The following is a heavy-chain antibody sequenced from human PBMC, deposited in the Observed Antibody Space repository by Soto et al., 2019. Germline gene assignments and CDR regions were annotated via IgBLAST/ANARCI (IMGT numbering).Heavy chain of an antibody. Sequence: EVQLVESGGGLVQPGGSLRLSCAASGFTFSSYWMHWVRQVPGKGLVWVSRIGSNGRSTNYADSVKGRFTISRDNAKNTLFLQMNSLRAEDTAVHYCARDVSNSVDYWGQGTLVTVSS. CDR1: GFTFSSYW. CDR2: IGSNGRST. J-gene: IGHJ4*02. CDR3: ARDVSNSVDY. V-gene: IGHV3-74*01. D-gene: IGHD4-4*01.